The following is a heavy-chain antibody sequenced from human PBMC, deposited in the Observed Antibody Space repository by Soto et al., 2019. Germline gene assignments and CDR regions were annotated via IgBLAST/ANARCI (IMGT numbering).Heavy chain of an antibody. J-gene: IGHJ5*02. CDR2: ISAYNGNT. Sequence: GASVKVSCKASGYTFTSYGISWVRQAPGQGLEWMGWISAYNGNTNYAQKLQGRVTMTTDTSTSTAYMELRSLRSDETAVYYCARDQLYSSGSNWFDPWGQGTLVTVSS. V-gene: IGHV1-18*04. CDR1: GYTFTSYG. CDR3: ARDQLYSSGSNWFDP. D-gene: IGHD6-19*01.